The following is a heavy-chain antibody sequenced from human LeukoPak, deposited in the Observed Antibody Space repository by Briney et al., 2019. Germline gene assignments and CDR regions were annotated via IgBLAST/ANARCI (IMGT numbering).Heavy chain of an antibody. CDR2: IYTSGST. V-gene: IGHV4-4*07. CDR1: GGSISSYY. CDR3: ARHTENYDSGRFDY. Sequence: SETLSLTCTVSGGSISSYYWSWIRQPAGKGLEWIGRIYTSGSTNYNPSLKSRVTMSVDTSKNQFSLKLSSVTAADTAVYYCARHTENYDSGRFDYWGQGTLVTVSS. J-gene: IGHJ4*02. D-gene: IGHD3-22*01.